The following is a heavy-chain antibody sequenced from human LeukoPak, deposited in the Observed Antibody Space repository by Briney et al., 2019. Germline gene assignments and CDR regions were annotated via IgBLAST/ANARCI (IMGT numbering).Heavy chain of an antibody. D-gene: IGHD3-22*01. J-gene: IGHJ4*02. V-gene: IGHV3-33*01. Sequence: GGSLRLSCEASGFTFSRFGMHWVRQAPGKGLEWVAVIWYDGSNQDYADSVKGRFTISRDNSKNTLYLQVSSLRAEDTAVYYCARDRWYDGSGYIAAFDYWGRGTLVTVS. CDR3: ARDRWYDGSGYIAAFDY. CDR1: GFTFSRFG. CDR2: IWYDGSNQ.